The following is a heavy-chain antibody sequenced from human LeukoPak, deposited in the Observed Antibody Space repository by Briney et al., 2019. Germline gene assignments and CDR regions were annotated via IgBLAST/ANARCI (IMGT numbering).Heavy chain of an antibody. CDR1: GGSISSGGYY. CDR3: ARDRSRRGMDV. J-gene: IGHJ6*02. D-gene: IGHD6-6*01. CDR2: IYYSGST. V-gene: IGHV4-31*03. Sequence: SETLSLTCTVSGGSISSGGYYWSWIRQHPGKGLEWIGYIYYSGSTYYNPSLKSRVTISVDTSKNQFSLKLSSVTAADTAVYYCARDRSRRGMDVWGQGTTVTVSS.